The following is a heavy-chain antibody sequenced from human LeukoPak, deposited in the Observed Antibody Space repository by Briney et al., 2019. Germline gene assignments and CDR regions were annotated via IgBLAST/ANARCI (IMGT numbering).Heavy chain of an antibody. V-gene: IGHV3-23*01. J-gene: IGHJ4*02. D-gene: IGHD3-22*01. Sequence: GGSLRLSCAASGFTFSSYAMSWVRQAPGKGLEWVSAISGSGGSTYYADSVKGRFTISRDNSKNTLYLQMDTLRSEDTALYYCAKDLYLSGFYPTSLDYWGQGTLVTVSS. CDR1: GFTFSSYA. CDR3: AKDLYLSGFYPTSLDY. CDR2: ISGSGGST.